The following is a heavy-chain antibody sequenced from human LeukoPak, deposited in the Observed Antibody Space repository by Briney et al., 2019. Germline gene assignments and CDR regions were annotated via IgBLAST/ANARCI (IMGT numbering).Heavy chain of an antibody. J-gene: IGHJ4*02. CDR3: ARSLLLGTSVDY. CDR1: EFPFSTYN. Sequence: GGSLRLSCAASEFPFSTYNMNWVRQAPGKGLEWVSSISSSSRYTNYADSVRGRFTISRDNAKNSLYLQMNSLRAEDTAVYYCARSLLLGTSVDYWGQGTLVTVSS. CDR2: ISSSSRYT. D-gene: IGHD3-22*01. V-gene: IGHV3-21*01.